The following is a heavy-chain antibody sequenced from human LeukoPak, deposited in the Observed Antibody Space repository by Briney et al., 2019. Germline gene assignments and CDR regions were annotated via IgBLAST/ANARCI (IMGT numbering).Heavy chain of an antibody. CDR1: GGSISSYY. V-gene: IGHV4-34*01. D-gene: IGHD3-10*01. Sequence: TSSETLSLTCTVSGGSISSYYWSWIRQPPGKGLEWIGEINHSGSTNYNPSLKSRVTISVDTSKNQFSLKLSSVTAADTAVYYCMVRGLYFDYWGQGTLVTVSS. J-gene: IGHJ4*02. CDR3: MVRGLYFDY. CDR2: INHSGST.